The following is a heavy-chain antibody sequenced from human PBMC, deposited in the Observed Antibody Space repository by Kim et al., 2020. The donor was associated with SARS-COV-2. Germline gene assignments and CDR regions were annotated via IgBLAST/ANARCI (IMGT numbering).Heavy chain of an antibody. CDR2: IWYDGSNK. J-gene: IGHJ4*02. CDR3: ARDPYYDILTGYYTSGFDY. Sequence: GGSLRLSCAASGFTFSSYGMHWVRQAPGKGLEWVAVIWYDGSNKYYADSVKGRFTISRDNSKNTLYLQMNSLRAEDTAVYYCARDPYYDILTGYYTSGFDYWGQGTLVTVSS. V-gene: IGHV3-33*01. D-gene: IGHD3-9*01. CDR1: GFTFSSYG.